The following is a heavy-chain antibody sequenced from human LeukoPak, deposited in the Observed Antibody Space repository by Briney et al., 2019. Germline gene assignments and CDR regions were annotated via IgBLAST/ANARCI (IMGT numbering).Heavy chain of an antibody. Sequence: PSETLSLTCTVSGGSVNSGSYYWSWIRQPPGKGLEWIGYIYHSGSTNYNPSLKSRVTISVDTSKNQFSLRLSSVTAADTAVYYCARFVDDYSNWFDPWGQGTLVTVSS. J-gene: IGHJ5*02. V-gene: IGHV4-61*01. CDR1: GGSVNSGSYY. CDR3: ARFVDDYSNWFDP. CDR2: IYHSGST. D-gene: IGHD4-11*01.